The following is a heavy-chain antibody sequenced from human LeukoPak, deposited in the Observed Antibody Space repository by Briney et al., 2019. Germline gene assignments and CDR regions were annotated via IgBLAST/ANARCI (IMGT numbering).Heavy chain of an antibody. D-gene: IGHD3-22*01. J-gene: IGHJ4*02. CDR2: INHSGST. Sequence: SETLSLTCAVYGGSFSGYYWSWIRQPPGKGLEWIGEINHSGSTNYNPSLKSRVTISVDTSKNQFSLKLSSVTAADTAVYYCASPRIRDSSGYYLDYWGQGTLVTVSS. V-gene: IGHV4-34*01. CDR1: GGSFSGYY. CDR3: ASPRIRDSSGYYLDY.